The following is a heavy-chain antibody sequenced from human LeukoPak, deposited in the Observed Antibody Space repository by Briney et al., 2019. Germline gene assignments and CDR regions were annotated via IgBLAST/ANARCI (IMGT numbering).Heavy chain of an antibody. CDR3: AWTPAGTYFDY. CDR2: IDWDDDK. CDR1: GFSLRSTGMR. Sequence: VSGPTLVNPTQTLTLTCTFSGFSLRSTGMRVSWIRQPPGKALEWLARIDWDDDKFYSTSLKTRPTISKDTSKNQVVLIMTNMDPVDTATYYCAWTPAGTYFDYWGQGALVTVSS. V-gene: IGHV2-70*04. D-gene: IGHD3-16*01. J-gene: IGHJ4*02.